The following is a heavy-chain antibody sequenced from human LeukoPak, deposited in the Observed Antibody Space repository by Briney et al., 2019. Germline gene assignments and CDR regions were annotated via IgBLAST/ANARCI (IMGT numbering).Heavy chain of an antibody. CDR2: IYYSGST. Sequence: SQTLSLTCTVSGGSISSGDYYWRWIRQPPGKGLEWIVYIYYSGSTYYNPSLKSRVTISVDTSKNQFSLKLSSVTAADTAVYYCARALVRYYDILTGYYYFDYWGQGTLVTVSS. CDR3: ARALVRYYDILTGYYYFDY. CDR1: GGSISSGDYY. J-gene: IGHJ4*02. D-gene: IGHD3-9*01. V-gene: IGHV4-30-4*01.